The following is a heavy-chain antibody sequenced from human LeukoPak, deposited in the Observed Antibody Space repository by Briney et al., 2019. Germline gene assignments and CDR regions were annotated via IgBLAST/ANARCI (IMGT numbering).Heavy chain of an antibody. Sequence: SETLSLTCAVYGGSFSGYYWSWIRQPPGKGLEWIGEINHSGSTNYNPSLKSRVTISVDTSKNQFSLKLSSVTAADTAVYYCARHGPTVAPRYNWFDPWGQGTLVTVSS. CDR1: GGSFSGYY. CDR2: INHSGST. J-gene: IGHJ5*02. V-gene: IGHV4-34*01. D-gene: IGHD4-23*01. CDR3: ARHGPTVAPRYNWFDP.